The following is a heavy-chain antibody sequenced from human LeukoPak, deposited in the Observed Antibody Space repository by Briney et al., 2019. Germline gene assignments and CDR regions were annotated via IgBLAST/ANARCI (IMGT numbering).Heavy chain of an antibody. Sequence: PGGSLRPSCAASGFTFSSYAMSWVRQAPGKGLEWVSAISGSGGSTYYADSVKGRFTISRDNSKNTLYLQMNSLRAEDTAVYYCAKDQAWSVVVAATFPYYFDYWGQGTLVTVSS. CDR1: GFTFSSYA. V-gene: IGHV3-23*01. J-gene: IGHJ4*02. CDR2: ISGSGGST. D-gene: IGHD2-15*01. CDR3: AKDQAWSVVVAATFPYYFDY.